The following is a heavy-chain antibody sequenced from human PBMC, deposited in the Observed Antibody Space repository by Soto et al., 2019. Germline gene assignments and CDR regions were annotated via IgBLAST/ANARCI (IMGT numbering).Heavy chain of an antibody. CDR3: AKDLALYQIGSHYGMDV. V-gene: IGHV3-30*18. CDR1: GFPFSTYG. CDR2: ISFDGTNT. D-gene: IGHD2-2*01. Sequence: PGGSLRLSCAASGFPFSTYGIHWVRQAPGKGLEWVAVISFDGTNTYEADSVKGRFTISRDNSKNTLYLQMNSLTIEDTAVYHCAKDLALYQIGSHYGMDVWGPGTTVTVSS. J-gene: IGHJ6*02.